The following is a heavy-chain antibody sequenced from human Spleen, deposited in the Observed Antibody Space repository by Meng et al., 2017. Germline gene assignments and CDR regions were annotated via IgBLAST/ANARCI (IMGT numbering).Heavy chain of an antibody. Sequence: VRLEKVGVWVKDPRAQVKISCKGAGYIFPDYYSHWVQQAPGKGLEWMGVVDPEDGETKYAEKFKGRVTITADTSTDTPYMELSSLTSEDTAVYYCAIAGGWLRYFDYWGQGTLVTVSS. D-gene: IGHD5-12*01. CDR2: VDPEDGET. CDR3: AIAGGWLRYFDY. J-gene: IGHJ4*02. CDR1: GYIFPDYY. V-gene: IGHV1-69-2*01.